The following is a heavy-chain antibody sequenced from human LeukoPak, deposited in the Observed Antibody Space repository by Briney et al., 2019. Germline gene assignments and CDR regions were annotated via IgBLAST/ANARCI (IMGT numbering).Heavy chain of an antibody. V-gene: IGHV4-39*01. CDR3: ARSKIVVVPAAITWFDP. CDR2: IYYSGST. D-gene: IGHD2-2*02. J-gene: IGHJ5*02. CDR1: GGSISSSSYY. Sequence: SETLSLTCTVSGGSISSSSYYWGWIRQPPGKGLEWIGSIYYSGSTYYNPSLKSRVTISVDTSKNQFSLKLSSVTAADTAVYYCARSKIVVVPAAITWFDPWGQGTLVTVSS.